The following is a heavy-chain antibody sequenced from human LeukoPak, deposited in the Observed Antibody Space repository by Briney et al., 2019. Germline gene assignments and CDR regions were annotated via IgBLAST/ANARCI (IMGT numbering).Heavy chain of an antibody. CDR1: GGSISSYY. J-gene: IGHJ4*02. CDR2: IYYSGST. Sequence: PSETLSLTCTVSGGSISSYYWSWIRQPPGKGLEWIGYIYYSGSTNYNPSLKSRVTISVDTSKNQFSLKLSSVTAADTAVYYCARRAYYGSLDYWGQGTLVTVSS. V-gene: IGHV4-59*12. D-gene: IGHD3-10*01. CDR3: ARRAYYGSLDY.